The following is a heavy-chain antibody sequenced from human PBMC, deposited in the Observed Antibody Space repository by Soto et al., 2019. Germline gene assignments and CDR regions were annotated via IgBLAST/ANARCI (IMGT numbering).Heavy chain of an antibody. CDR2: ISYDGSNK. J-gene: IGHJ6*02. V-gene: IGHV3-30*18. CDR1: GFTFSSYG. CDR3: AKDEGPYYYYGMDV. Sequence: QVQLVESGGGVVQPGRSLRLSCAASGFTFSSYGMHWVRQAPGTGLEWVAVISYDGSNKYYADSVKGRFTISRDNSKNTLYLQMNSLRAEDTAVYYCAKDEGPYYYYGMDVWGQGTTVTVSS.